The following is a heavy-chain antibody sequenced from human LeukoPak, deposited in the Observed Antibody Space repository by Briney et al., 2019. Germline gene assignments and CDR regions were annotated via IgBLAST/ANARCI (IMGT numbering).Heavy chain of an antibody. CDR2: IIPILGIA. CDR3: ARDSSAVVTARYNWFDP. J-gene: IGHJ5*02. Sequence: IXXVRQAPGQXXXWMXXIIPILGIANYAQKFQGRVTITADKSTSTAYMELSSLRSEDTAVYYCARDSSAVVTARYNWFDPWGQGTLVTVSS. V-gene: IGHV1-69*04. D-gene: IGHD2-21*02.